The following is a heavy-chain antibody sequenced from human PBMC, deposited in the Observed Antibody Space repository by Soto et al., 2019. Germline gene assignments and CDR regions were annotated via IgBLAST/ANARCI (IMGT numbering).Heavy chain of an antibody. Sequence: QVQLVQSGAEVKKPGASVKLSCKASGYTFTNYYIHWVRQAPGQGLEWMAIINTNGGSTNYAQKFQGRGTLTRDTSTSTVYMDLSSLKSEDTAVYYCARGLAAGDYWGQGTLVTVSS. J-gene: IGHJ4*02. CDR3: ARGLAAGDY. D-gene: IGHD6-13*01. CDR1: GYTFTNYY. V-gene: IGHV1-46*01. CDR2: INTNGGST.